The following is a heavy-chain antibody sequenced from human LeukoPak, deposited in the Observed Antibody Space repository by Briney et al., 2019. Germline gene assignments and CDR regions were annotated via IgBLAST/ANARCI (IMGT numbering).Heavy chain of an antibody. J-gene: IGHJ3*02. D-gene: IGHD1-26*01. CDR1: GDSITTSPYY. CDR3: ARDPIVGATTGTRNAFDI. V-gene: IGHV4-39*07. Sequence: ETLSLTCTVSGDSITTSPYYWAWIRQPPGKGLEWIGTIYYSGATYYDPSLKSRVTISVDTSKNQFSLRLSSVTAADTAVYYCARDPIVGATTGTRNAFDIWGQGTMVTVSS. CDR2: IYYSGAT.